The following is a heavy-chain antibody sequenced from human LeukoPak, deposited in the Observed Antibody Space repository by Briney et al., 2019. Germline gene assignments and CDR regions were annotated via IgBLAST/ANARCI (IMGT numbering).Heavy chain of an antibody. V-gene: IGHV1-2*02. J-gene: IGHJ6*02. CDR3: AGDHDYYYYAMDV. CDR1: GYTFTAYY. Sequence: GASVKVSCKASGYTFTAYYMHWVRQAPGQGLEWMGWINPNSGDTNYAQKFPGRVTMTRDTSISTAYMELSSLRSDDTAVYYCAGDHDYYYYAMDVWGQGTTVTVSS. CDR2: INPNSGDT.